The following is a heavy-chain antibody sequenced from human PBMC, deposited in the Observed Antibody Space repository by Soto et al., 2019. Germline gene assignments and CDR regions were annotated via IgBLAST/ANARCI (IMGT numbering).Heavy chain of an antibody. J-gene: IGHJ4*02. Sequence: GGSLRLSCSASGFTFSSYAMHWVRQAPGKELEYVSGMSSNGGSTCYADSVKGRFIISRDKSKNTLYLQMNSLRAEDTAVYYCARGPHYSDLDYWGQGTLVTVSS. CDR1: GFTFSSYA. CDR3: ARGPHYSDLDY. D-gene: IGHD4-17*01. V-gene: IGHV3-64*04. CDR2: MSSNGGST.